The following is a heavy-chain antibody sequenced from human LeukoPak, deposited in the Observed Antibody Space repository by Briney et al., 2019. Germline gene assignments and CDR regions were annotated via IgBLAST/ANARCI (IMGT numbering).Heavy chain of an antibody. Sequence: SETLSLTCTVSGDSITSRSYYWGWIRQPPGKGLEWIGTIYHSGNTYYNPSLKSRVNISVDTSKNQFSLKLSSVTAADTAVYYCARLDYGGNPSYWGQGTLVTVSS. CDR2: IYHSGNT. CDR1: GDSITSRSYY. V-gene: IGHV4-39*07. D-gene: IGHD4-23*01. J-gene: IGHJ4*02. CDR3: ARLDYGGNPSY.